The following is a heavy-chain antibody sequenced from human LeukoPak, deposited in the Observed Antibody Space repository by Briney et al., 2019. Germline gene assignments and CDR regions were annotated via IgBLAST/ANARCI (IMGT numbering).Heavy chain of an antibody. J-gene: IGHJ4*02. D-gene: IGHD6-19*01. CDR1: GFTFSNLA. CDR3: AKDARRYSGWYFFDH. V-gene: IGHV3-23*01. CDR2: ISGSGGTT. Sequence: GGSLRLSCVASGFTFSNLAMGWVRQAPGKGLEWVSVISGSGGTTYYADSVKGRFTISRDNSRNTLYLQMNSLRVNDTAVYYCAKDARRYSGWYFFDHWGQGTLVTVSS.